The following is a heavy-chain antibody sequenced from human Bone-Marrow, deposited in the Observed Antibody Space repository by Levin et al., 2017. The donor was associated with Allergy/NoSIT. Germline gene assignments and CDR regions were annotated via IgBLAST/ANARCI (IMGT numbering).Heavy chain of an antibody. Sequence: GESLKISCKASGYTFTGYYMHWVRQAPGQGLEWMGRINPNSGGTNYAQKFQGRVTMTRDTSISTAYMELSRLRSDDTAVYYCASPYYGDYVDDDAFDIWGQGTMVTVSS. CDR2: INPNSGGT. D-gene: IGHD4-17*01. V-gene: IGHV1-2*06. J-gene: IGHJ3*02. CDR1: GYTFTGYY. CDR3: ASPYYGDYVDDDAFDI.